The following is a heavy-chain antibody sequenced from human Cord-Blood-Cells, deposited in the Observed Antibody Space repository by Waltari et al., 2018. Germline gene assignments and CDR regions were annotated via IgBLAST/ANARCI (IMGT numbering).Heavy chain of an antibody. D-gene: IGHD2-2*01. CDR3: AGAGGCSSTSCYPDYYYYMDV. Sequence: EVQLVESGGGLVQPGGSLRLSCAASGFTFSSYWMSWVRQAPGKGLEGVANIKQDGSEKYYVDSVKGRFTISRDNAKNSLYLQMNSLRAEDTAVYYCAGAGGCSSTSCYPDYYYYMDVWGKGTTVTVSS. CDR1: GFTFSSYW. J-gene: IGHJ6*03. CDR2: IKQDGSEK. V-gene: IGHV3-7*01.